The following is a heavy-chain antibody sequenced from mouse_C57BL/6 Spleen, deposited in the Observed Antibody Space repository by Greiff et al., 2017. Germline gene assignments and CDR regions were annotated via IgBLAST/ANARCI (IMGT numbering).Heavy chain of an antibody. Sequence: EVKLVESGGGLVKPGGSLKLSCAASGFTFSSYAMSWVRQTPEKRLEWVATISAGGSYTYYTDNVKGRFTISRDNAKNNLYLHMLHLRSEATDMYYCARDKSGSYEAFDYWGQGTTLTVSS. CDR2: ISAGGSYT. CDR1: GFTFSSYA. CDR3: ARDKSGSYEAFDY. D-gene: IGHD1-3*01. J-gene: IGHJ2*01. V-gene: IGHV5-4*01.